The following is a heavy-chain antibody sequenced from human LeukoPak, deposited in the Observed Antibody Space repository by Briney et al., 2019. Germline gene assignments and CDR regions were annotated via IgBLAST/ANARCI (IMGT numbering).Heavy chain of an antibody. CDR3: ARITVVTPDAFDI. D-gene: IGHD4-23*01. CDR1: GFTFSDYD. Sequence: GGSLRLSCAASGFTFSDYDMSWIRQAPGKGLEWVSYISSSGSTIYYADSVKGRFTISRDNAKNSLYLQMNSLRAEDTAVYYCARITVVTPDAFDIWGQGTMVTVSS. J-gene: IGHJ3*02. V-gene: IGHV3-11*04. CDR2: ISSSGSTI.